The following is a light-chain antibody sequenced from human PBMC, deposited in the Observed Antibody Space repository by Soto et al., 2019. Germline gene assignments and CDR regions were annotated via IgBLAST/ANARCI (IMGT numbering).Light chain of an antibody. CDR2: DNN. Sequence: QSVLTQPPSVSAAPGQKVTISCSGSSSNIGNNYVSWYQQLPGTAPKLLIYDNNKRPSGIPVRFSGPKSGTSATLGITGLQTGDEADYYCGTWDSSLSRVFGTGTKVTVL. V-gene: IGLV1-51*01. J-gene: IGLJ1*01. CDR1: SSNIGNNY. CDR3: GTWDSSLSRV.